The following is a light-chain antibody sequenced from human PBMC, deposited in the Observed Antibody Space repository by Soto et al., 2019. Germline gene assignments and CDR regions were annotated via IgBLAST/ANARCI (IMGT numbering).Light chain of an antibody. Sequence: ETVLTQSPGTLSLSPGERATLSCRASQTIRSNYLAWYRQTPGQAPRLLIYGASNRATGIAYRFSGSGSGTDFTLIISRLEPEDFALYYCQQYGSSPWTFGQGTKVVIK. J-gene: IGKJ1*01. CDR3: QQYGSSPWT. CDR2: GAS. CDR1: QTIRSNY. V-gene: IGKV3-20*01.